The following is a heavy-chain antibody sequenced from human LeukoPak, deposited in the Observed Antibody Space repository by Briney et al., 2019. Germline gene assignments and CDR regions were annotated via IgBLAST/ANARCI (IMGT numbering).Heavy chain of an antibody. CDR1: GYTFTSYG. Sequence: ASVTVSCKTSGYTFTSYGLYWVRQAPGQGLEWMGWISGYNAETNYARKFQGRVTMTTDTSTTTAYMELTSLTSDDTALYYCAREGDSAGWYRPAFRLLDYWGQRTMVTVSS. J-gene: IGHJ4*02. D-gene: IGHD6-19*01. V-gene: IGHV1-18*01. CDR3: AREGDSAGWYRPAFRLLDY. CDR2: ISGYNAET.